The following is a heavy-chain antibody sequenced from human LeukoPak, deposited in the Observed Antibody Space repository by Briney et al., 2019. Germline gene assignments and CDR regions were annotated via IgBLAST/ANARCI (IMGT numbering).Heavy chain of an antibody. Sequence: PGGSLRLSCEASGFMFSTYWMSWVRQAPGKGLEWVANVKQDGSEKYYVDSVKGRFTISRDNAKNSLYLQMNSLRAEDTAVYYCASYYSSGLAVDDYWGQGTLVTVSS. CDR1: GFMFSTYW. J-gene: IGHJ4*02. D-gene: IGHD6-19*01. CDR2: VKQDGSEK. CDR3: ASYYSSGLAVDDY. V-gene: IGHV3-7*02.